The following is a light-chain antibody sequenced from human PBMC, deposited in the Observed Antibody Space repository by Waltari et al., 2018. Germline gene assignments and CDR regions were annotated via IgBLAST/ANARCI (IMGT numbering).Light chain of an antibody. J-gene: IGKJ4*01. Sequence: CRARQGVSMISLVWLQQNPGQAPRLVIYGTSNRATGFPDRFSGSGSGTDFTLTISRLEPEDFAMYYCQQYDGSVLTFGGGTKVEL. CDR1: QGVSMIS. CDR3: QQYDGSVLT. V-gene: IGKV3-20*01. CDR2: GTS.